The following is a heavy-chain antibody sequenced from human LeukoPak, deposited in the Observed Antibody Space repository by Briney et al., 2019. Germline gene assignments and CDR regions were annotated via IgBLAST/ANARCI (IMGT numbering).Heavy chain of an antibody. CDR2: IYSSGST. CDR1: GGSISSGSYY. V-gene: IGHV4-61*02. Sequence: SETLSLTCTVSGGSISSGSYYWSWIRQPAGKGVEWLGRIYSSGSTKYTPSVKSLVNISVATSKTQSSLKLTSVSAAGTAVYYCAREPSGLYDSGGYYSIDYWGQGTLGTASS. D-gene: IGHD3-22*01. J-gene: IGHJ4*02. CDR3: AREPSGLYDSGGYYSIDY.